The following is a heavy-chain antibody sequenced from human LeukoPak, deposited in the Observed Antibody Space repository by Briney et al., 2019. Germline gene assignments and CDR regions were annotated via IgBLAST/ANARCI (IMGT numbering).Heavy chain of an antibody. CDR1: GDSISSYGYH. V-gene: IGHV4-30-4*08. CDR3: AGDSGTYYVTGDHDAFDI. CDR2: ISNSGST. J-gene: IGHJ3*02. D-gene: IGHD1-26*01. Sequence: SETLSLTCTVSGDSISSYGYHWSWIRQPPGKGLEWIGYISNSGSTQHNPSLKSRVTISLDTSKNQFSLKMNSVTAADTAVYYCAGDSGTYYVTGDHDAFDIWGQGTMITVSS.